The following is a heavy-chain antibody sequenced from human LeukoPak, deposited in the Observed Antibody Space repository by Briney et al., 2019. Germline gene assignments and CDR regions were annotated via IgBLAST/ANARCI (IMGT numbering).Heavy chain of an antibody. CDR2: ISSGSSTT. CDR1: GFTFSPLG. D-gene: IGHD3-10*01. CDR3: GRGRGLTLSYHYFDY. Sequence: LSGGSLRLSCAASGFTFSPLGMNWVRQAPGRGLEWVSYISSGSSTTYYADSVKGRFTISRDKAKNSLYLQLNSLRDEDTAVCYCGRGRGLTLSYHYFDYWGQGTLVTVSS. J-gene: IGHJ4*02. V-gene: IGHV3-48*02.